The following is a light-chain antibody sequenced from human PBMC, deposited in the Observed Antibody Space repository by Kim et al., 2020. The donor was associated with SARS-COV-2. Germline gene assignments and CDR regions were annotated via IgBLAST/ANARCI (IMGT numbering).Light chain of an antibody. CDR3: QQYDSSPWT. CDR1: QSVSSSY. CDR2: GAS. Sequence: SPGERATLSCRASQSVSSSYLAWYQQKPGQAPRLLMYGASSRATGIPARFSGSGSGTDFTLTIGRLEPEDFAVYYCQQYDSSPWTFGQGTKVDIK. V-gene: IGKV3-20*01. J-gene: IGKJ1*01.